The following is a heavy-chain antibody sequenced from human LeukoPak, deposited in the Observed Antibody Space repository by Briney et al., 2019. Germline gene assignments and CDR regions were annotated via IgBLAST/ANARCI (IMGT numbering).Heavy chain of an antibody. Sequence: SETLSLTCTVSGGSISSGPYYWVWIRQPPGKGLEWIGNFYYTGSTNYNPSLKSRLTISVDTSKNQFSLNLNSVTAADTAVYYCARQYDSSGWYYFDYWGQGTLVTVSS. CDR2: FYYTGST. CDR1: GGSISSGPYY. J-gene: IGHJ4*02. D-gene: IGHD6-19*01. V-gene: IGHV4-39*01. CDR3: ARQYDSSGWYYFDY.